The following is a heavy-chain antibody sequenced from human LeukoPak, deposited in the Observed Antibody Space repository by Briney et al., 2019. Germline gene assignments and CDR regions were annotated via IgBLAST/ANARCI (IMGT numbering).Heavy chain of an antibody. CDR1: GYSIRSGHY. CDR2: INHSGIT. Sequence: PSETLSLTCAVSGYSIRSGHYWGWIRQSPGKGLEWIGSINHSGITEYNPSLKSRVTLPVDMSKNQFSLQLRPVTAADRALYYCARSGDYIKEGFDYWGQGTQVTVSS. J-gene: IGHJ4*02. CDR3: ARSGDYIKEGFDY. D-gene: IGHD3-22*01. V-gene: IGHV4-38-2*01.